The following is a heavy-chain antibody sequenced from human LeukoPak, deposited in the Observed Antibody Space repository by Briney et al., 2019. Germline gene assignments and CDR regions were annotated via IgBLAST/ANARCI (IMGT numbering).Heavy chain of an antibody. CDR1: GYTFTSYD. Sequence: ASVKVSCKASGYTFTSYDINWVRQATGQGLKWMGWMNPNSGNTGYAQKFQGRVTMTRNTSISTAYMELSSLGSEDTAVYYCARGGVVFDYYDSSGYFNFDYWGQGTLVTVSS. V-gene: IGHV1-8*01. CDR3: ARGGVVFDYYDSSGYFNFDY. D-gene: IGHD3-22*01. CDR2: MNPNSGNT. J-gene: IGHJ4*02.